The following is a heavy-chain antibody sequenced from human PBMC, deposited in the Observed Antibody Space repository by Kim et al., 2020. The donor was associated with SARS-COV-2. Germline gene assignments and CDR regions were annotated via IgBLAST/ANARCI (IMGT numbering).Heavy chain of an antibody. CDR3: ASEDCSDSTCCY. J-gene: IGHJ4*02. Sequence: GGSLRLSCAASGFAFSSFNMNWVRQAPGKGLEWVSSISTSSYGLYADSAKGRFTISRDNAQNLLYLQMNSVRAEDTAIYYCASEDCSDSTCCYWGQGALVTVAS. V-gene: IGHV3-21*01. CDR2: ISTSSYG. CDR1: GFAFSSFN. D-gene: IGHD2-15*01.